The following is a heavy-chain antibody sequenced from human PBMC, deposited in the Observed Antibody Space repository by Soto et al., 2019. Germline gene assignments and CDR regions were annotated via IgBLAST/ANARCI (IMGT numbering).Heavy chain of an antibody. CDR2: IYYSGST. D-gene: IGHD6-19*01. CDR1: GGSISSGGYD. V-gene: IGHV4-31*03. J-gene: IGHJ6*02. Sequence: SETLSLTCTVSGGSISSGGYDWSWIRQHPGKGLEWIGYIYYSGSTYYNPSLKSRVTISVDTSKNQFSLKLSSVTAADTAVYYCARDRGSEYYYYYGMDVWGQGATVT. CDR3: ARDRGSEYYYYYGMDV.